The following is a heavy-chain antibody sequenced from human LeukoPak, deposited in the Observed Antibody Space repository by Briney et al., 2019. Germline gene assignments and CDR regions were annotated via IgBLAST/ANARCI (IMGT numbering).Heavy chain of an antibody. Sequence: PSETLSLTCTVSGGSISSGDYYWSWIRQTPGTGLEWIGYIYYSGSTYYNPSLKSRVTISVDTSKNQFSLKLSSVTAADTAVYYCARGKSYYDILTGYYSTPFDYWGQGTLVTVSS. J-gene: IGHJ4*02. CDR3: ARGKSYYDILTGYYSTPFDY. CDR1: GGSISSGDYY. CDR2: IYYSGST. V-gene: IGHV4-30-4*01. D-gene: IGHD3-9*01.